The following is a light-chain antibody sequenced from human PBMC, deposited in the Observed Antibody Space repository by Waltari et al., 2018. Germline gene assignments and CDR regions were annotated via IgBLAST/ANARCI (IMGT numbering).Light chain of an antibody. CDR1: EDIGGS. V-gene: IGKV3-11*01. CDR3: QQRYNWIFT. Sequence: VLTQSPATLSLSPGERATLSCGASEDIGGSLAWYQQGPGQAPRLLIYEASNRATGIPARCSGSGSGTDFTLTISSLESEDLAVYYCQQRYNWIFTVGPGTQVDI. CDR2: EAS. J-gene: IGKJ3*01.